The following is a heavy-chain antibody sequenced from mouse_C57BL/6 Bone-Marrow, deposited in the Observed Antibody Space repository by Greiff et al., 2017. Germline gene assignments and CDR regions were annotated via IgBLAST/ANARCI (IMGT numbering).Heavy chain of an antibody. CDR3: TREGGYYSNYVGAMDY. J-gene: IGHJ4*01. V-gene: IGHV5-9-1*02. Sequence: DVHLVESGEGLVKPGGSLKLSCAASGFTFSSYAMSWVRQTPEKRLEWVAYISSGGDYIYYADTVKGRFTISRDNARNTLYLQMSSLKSEDTAMYYCTREGGYYSNYVGAMDYWGQGTSVTVSS. CDR1: GFTFSSYA. D-gene: IGHD2-5*01. CDR2: ISSGGDYI.